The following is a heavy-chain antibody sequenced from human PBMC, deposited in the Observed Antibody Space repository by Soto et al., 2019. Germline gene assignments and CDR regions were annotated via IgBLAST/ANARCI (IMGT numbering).Heavy chain of an antibody. CDR2: ISYDGSNK. J-gene: IGHJ5*02. CDR1: GFTFSSYG. D-gene: IGHD6-19*01. CDR3: AKAASAVAGTTFPVWPAS. Sequence: GGSLRLSCAASGFTFSSYGMHWVRQAPGKGLEWVAVISYDGSNKYYADSVKGRFTISRDNSKNTLYLQMNSLRAEDTAVYYCAKAASAVAGTTFPVWPASWGQGTLVTVSS. V-gene: IGHV3-30*18.